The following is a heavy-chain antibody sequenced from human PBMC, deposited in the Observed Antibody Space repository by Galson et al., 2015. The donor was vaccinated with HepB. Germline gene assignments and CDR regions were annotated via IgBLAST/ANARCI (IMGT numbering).Heavy chain of an antibody. J-gene: IGHJ5*02. D-gene: IGHD5-24*01. CDR3: ARVERDGYRNNWFDP. V-gene: IGHV4-31*03. Sequence: TLSLTCTVSGGSISSGGYYWSWIRQHPGKGLEWIGYIYYSGSTYYNPSLKSRVTISVDTSKNQFSLKLSSVTAADTAVYYCARVERDGYRNNWFDPWSQGTLVTVSS. CDR1: GGSISSGGYY. CDR2: IYYSGST.